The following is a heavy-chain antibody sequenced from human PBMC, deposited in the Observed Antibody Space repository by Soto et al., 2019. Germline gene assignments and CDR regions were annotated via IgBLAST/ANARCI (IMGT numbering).Heavy chain of an antibody. V-gene: IGHV3-9*01. Sequence: EVQLVETGGGLVQPGRSLRLSCAASGFTFGDYAMHWVRQTPGKGLEWVSGISWNSGTRGYGNSVKGRFTISRDNAENSLYLQMNSLRAEDTALYYCTKASSPDTSGWYSWFDSWGQGTMVTVSS. CDR2: ISWNSGTR. CDR3: TKASSPDTSGWYSWFDS. CDR1: GFTFGDYA. D-gene: IGHD6-19*01. J-gene: IGHJ5*01.